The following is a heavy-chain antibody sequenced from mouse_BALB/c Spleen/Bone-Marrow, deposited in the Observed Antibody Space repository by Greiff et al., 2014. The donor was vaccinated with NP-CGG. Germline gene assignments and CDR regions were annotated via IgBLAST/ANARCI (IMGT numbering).Heavy chain of an antibody. D-gene: IGHD2-3*01. CDR1: GFSLSSYG. CDR3: AKNSYDIYYYAMDY. Sequence: QVQLKESGPGLVQPSQSLSITCTVSGFSLSSYGVHWVRQSPGKGLEWLGVIWRGGSTDYNAAFMSRLSITKDNSKSQVFFKMNSLQADDTATYYCAKNSYDIYYYAMDYWGQGTSVTVSS. V-gene: IGHV2-5*01. J-gene: IGHJ4*01. CDR2: IWRGGST.